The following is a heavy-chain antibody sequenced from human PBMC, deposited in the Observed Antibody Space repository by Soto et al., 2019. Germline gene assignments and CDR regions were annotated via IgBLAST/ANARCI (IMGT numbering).Heavy chain of an antibody. CDR2: ICHSGNT. CDR1: GGSITLGGYC. J-gene: IGHJ5*02. Sequence: PSETLSLTCTVSGGSITLGGYCGSWIRQPPGQGLEWIGYICHSGNTYYNPSLKSRVTTSLDRSKNQFSLNLSSVTAADTAVYYCARVWFGESSWFDPWGQGTLVTVS. V-gene: IGHV4-30-2*01. D-gene: IGHD3-10*01. CDR3: ARVWFGESSWFDP.